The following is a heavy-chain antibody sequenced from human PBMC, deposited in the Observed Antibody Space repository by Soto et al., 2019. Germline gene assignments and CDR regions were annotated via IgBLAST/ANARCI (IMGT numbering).Heavy chain of an antibody. J-gene: IGHJ1*01. CDR2: ISYDGSNK. D-gene: IGHD3-16*01. CDR3: ARVNVAMAGELQH. V-gene: IGHV3-30-3*01. CDR1: GFTFSSYA. Sequence: GGSLRLSCAASGFTFSSYAMHWVRQAPGKGLEWVAVISYDGSNKYYADSVKGRFTISRDNSKNTLYLQMNSLRAEDTAVYYCARVNVAMAGELQHWGQGTLVTVSS.